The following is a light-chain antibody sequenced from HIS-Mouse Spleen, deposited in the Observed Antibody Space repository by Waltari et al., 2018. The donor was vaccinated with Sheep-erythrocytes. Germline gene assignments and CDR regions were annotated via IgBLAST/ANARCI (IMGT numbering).Light chain of an antibody. V-gene: IGKV1-39*01. J-gene: IGKJ4*01. CDR2: AAS. Sequence: DIQMTQSPSSLSASVGDRVTITCRASQSISSYLNWYQQKPGKAPKLLIYAASSLQSGGPSRFIGSGSATDYTLTISSLQPDDFSTYYCHQSYSTPPLTFGGGTKVEIK. CDR1: QSISSY. CDR3: HQSYSTPPLT.